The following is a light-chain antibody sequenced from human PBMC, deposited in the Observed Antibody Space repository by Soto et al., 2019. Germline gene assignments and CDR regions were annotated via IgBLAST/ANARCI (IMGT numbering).Light chain of an antibody. J-gene: IGKJ4*01. CDR2: DAS. Sequence: DIQMTQSPSSLSASVGDRVTITCQASQDISKYLNWYQQKVGKAPKFLIYDASNLEAGVTSRFSGSGSGTHFTFTISSLQPEDIGTYFCQQYDNLPLTFGGGTKVEIK. V-gene: IGKV1-33*01. CDR1: QDISKY. CDR3: QQYDNLPLT.